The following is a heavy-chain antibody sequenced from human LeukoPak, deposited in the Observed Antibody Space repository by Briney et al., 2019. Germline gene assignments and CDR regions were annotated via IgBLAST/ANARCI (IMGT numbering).Heavy chain of an antibody. D-gene: IGHD5-24*01. CDR3: AREGVIGDGYNFFDY. V-gene: IGHV1-2*02. Sequence: ASVKVSCKASVYTFIGYYMHWVRQAPGQGLERMGWINPHSGGTNSEQNFQGRVTMSRDTSISTVYMELSRLRSDDTALYYCAREGVIGDGYNFFDYWGQGTLVTVSS. CDR1: VYTFIGYY. J-gene: IGHJ4*02. CDR2: INPHSGGT.